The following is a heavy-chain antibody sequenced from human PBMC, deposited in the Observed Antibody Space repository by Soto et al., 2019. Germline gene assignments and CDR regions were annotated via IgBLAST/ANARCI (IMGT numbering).Heavy chain of an antibody. CDR1: GGTFSSYA. D-gene: IGHD3-22*01. CDR2: IIPIFGTA. J-gene: IGHJ6*02. Sequence: SVKVSCKASGGTFSSYAISWVRQAPGQGLEWMGGIIPIFGTADYAQKFQGRVTITADESTSTAYMELSSLRSEDTAVYYCASHYDSSSYYYYYGMDVWGQGTTVTVSS. V-gene: IGHV1-69*13. CDR3: ASHYDSSSYYYYYGMDV.